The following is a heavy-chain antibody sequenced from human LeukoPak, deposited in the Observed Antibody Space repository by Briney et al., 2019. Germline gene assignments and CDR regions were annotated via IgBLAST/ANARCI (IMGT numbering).Heavy chain of an antibody. V-gene: IGHV3-11*05. CDR3: ARDQRHPYYYYPYGMDV. J-gene: IGHJ6*02. CDR2: ISSSSSHT. Sequence: GGSLRLSCAASGFTFRDYYMSWIRQAPGKGLEWVSYISSSSSHTDYADSVKGRFTISRDNTKNSLHMQMNRLRAEDTAVYYCARDQRHPYYYYPYGMDVWGQGTTVTVSS. D-gene: IGHD6-25*01. CDR1: GFTFRDYY.